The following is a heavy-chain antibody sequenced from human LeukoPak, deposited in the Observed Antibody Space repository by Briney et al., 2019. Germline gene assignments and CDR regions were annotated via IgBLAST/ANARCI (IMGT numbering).Heavy chain of an antibody. CDR2: INHSGGT. J-gene: IGHJ3*02. CDR1: GGSFSGYY. V-gene: IGHV4-34*01. D-gene: IGHD2-2*01. CDR3: ARPYCSSTSCWDSAFDI. Sequence: SETLSLTCAVYGGSFSGYYWNWIRQPPGKGLEWIGEINHSGGTNYNPSLKSRVTISIDTSKNQFSLKLSSVTAADTAVYYCARPYCSSTSCWDSAFDIWGQGTMVTVSS.